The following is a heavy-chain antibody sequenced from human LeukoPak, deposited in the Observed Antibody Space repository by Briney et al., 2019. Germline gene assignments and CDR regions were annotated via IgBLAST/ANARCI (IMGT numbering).Heavy chain of an antibody. V-gene: IGHV3-7*01. D-gene: IGHD5-18*01. J-gene: IGHJ5*02. CDR1: GFTFSSYW. CDR2: IKQDGSEK. Sequence: PGGSLRLSCAASGFTFSSYWMSRVRQAPGKGLEWVANIKQDGSEKYYVDSVKGRFTISRDNAKNSLYLQMNSLRAEDTAVYYCARTTRPGYGYGYDFSFWFDPWGQGTLVTVSS. CDR3: ARTTRPGYGYGYDFSFWFDP.